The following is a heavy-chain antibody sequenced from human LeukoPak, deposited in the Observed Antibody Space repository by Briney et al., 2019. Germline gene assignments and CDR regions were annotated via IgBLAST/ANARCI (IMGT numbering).Heavy chain of an antibody. J-gene: IGHJ6*02. CDR3: ARDRYCANGVCHNSAGMDV. D-gene: IGHD2-8*01. CDR1: GFTFRSYG. CDR2: IWFDGKNE. V-gene: IGHV3-33*01. Sequence: GGSLRLSCAASGFTFRSYGMHWVRQAPGKGLEWVADIWFDGKNEHFIDSVKGRFTISRDNSRNTMYLQINSLRAEDTAVYYCARDRYCANGVCHNSAGMDVWDQGTAVTVSS.